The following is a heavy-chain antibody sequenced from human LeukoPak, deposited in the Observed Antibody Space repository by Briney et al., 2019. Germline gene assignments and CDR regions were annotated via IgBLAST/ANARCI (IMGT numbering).Heavy chain of an antibody. J-gene: IGHJ4*02. Sequence: SETLSLTCAVYGGSFSGYYWSWIRQPPGKGLEWIGEINHRGSTNYNPSLKSRVTISVDTSKNQFSLKLSSVTAADTAVYYCARVPGTVDYWGQGTLVTVSS. CDR2: INHRGST. CDR1: GGSFSGYY. CDR3: ARVPGTVDY. D-gene: IGHD1-1*01. V-gene: IGHV4-34*01.